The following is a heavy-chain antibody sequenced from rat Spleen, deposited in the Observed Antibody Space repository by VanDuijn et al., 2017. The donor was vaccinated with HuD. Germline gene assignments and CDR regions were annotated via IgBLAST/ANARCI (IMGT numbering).Heavy chain of an antibody. CDR3: ARRRDSYAHFDY. D-gene: IGHD1-12*01. Sequence: QVQLKESEPDLVQPSQTLSLTCTVSGFSLTSYHVHWVRQPPGKGLEWIAEISSGGSTYYNSALKSRLSISRDTSKSQVFLKMNSLQPEDTGTYYCARRRDSYAHFDYWGQGVMVTVSS. V-gene: IGHV2-27*01. CDR2: ISSGGST. J-gene: IGHJ2*01. CDR1: GFSLTSYH.